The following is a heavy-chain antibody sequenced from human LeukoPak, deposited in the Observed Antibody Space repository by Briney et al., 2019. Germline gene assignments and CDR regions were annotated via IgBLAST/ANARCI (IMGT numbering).Heavy chain of an antibody. CDR3: AREPYSSGWKNAFDI. Sequence: ASVKVSCKASGYTFSSYGISWVRQAPGQGLEWMGWIRVHNANTEYAQKLQGRVTMTTDTSTSTAYMELRSLRSDDTAVYYCAREPYSSGWKNAFDIWGQGTMVTVSS. V-gene: IGHV1-18*01. CDR2: IRVHNANT. CDR1: GYTFSSYG. D-gene: IGHD6-19*01. J-gene: IGHJ3*02.